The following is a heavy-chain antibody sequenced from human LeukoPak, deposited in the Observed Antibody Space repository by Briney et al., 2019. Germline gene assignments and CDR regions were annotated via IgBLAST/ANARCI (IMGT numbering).Heavy chain of an antibody. V-gene: IGHV4-39*01. D-gene: IGHD1-26*01. CDR2: IYYSGST. Sequence: SETQSLTCTVSGGSISSSSYYWGWIRQPPGKGLEWIGSIYYSGSTYYNPSLKSRVTISVDTSKNQFSLKLSSVTAADTAVYYCAGKWELNYWGQGTLVTVSS. CDR1: GGSISSSSYY. J-gene: IGHJ4*02. CDR3: AGKWELNY.